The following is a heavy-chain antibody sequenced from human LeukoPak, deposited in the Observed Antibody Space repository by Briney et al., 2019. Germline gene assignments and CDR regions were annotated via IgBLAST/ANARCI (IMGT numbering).Heavy chain of an antibody. J-gene: IGHJ6*03. CDR2: IIPIFGTA. CDR3: ARGHSGYDPYYYYYMDV. D-gene: IGHD5-12*01. CDR1: GGTFISYA. V-gene: IGHV1-69*13. Sequence: GASVKVSCKASGGTFISYAISWVRQAPGQGLGWMGGIIPIFGTANYAQKFQGRVTITADESTSTAYMELRSLRSDDTAVYYCARGHSGYDPYYYYYMDVWGKGTTVTISS.